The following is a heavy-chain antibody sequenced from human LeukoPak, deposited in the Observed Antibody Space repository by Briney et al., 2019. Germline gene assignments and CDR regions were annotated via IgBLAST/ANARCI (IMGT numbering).Heavy chain of an antibody. J-gene: IGHJ6*03. CDR2: INSDGSST. Sequence: GGSLRLSCAASGFTFSSYWMHWVRQAPGKGLVWVSRINSDGSSTSYADSVKGRFTISRDNAKNTLYLQMNSLRAEDTAVYYCASGRAAAGTFDYYYYMDVWGKGTTVTVSS. D-gene: IGHD6-13*01. CDR3: ASGRAAAGTFDYYYYMDV. CDR1: GFTFSSYW. V-gene: IGHV3-74*01.